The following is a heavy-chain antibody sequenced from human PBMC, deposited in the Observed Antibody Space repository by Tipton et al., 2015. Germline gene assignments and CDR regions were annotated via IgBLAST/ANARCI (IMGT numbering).Heavy chain of an antibody. D-gene: IGHD2-2*01. CDR3: ARVHLQYAGGRGPFDS. V-gene: IGHV4-61*01. Sequence: TLSLTCTVSGAPVSDPFFFWAWIRQAPGRGLERMGDIYFRGNTHYNPSLKGRLTMSLDTSTNQFSLNLTPVTAADPAVYYCARVHLQYAGGRGPFDSWGQGILVTVSS. CDR1: GAPVSDPFFF. J-gene: IGHJ4*02. CDR2: IYFRGNT.